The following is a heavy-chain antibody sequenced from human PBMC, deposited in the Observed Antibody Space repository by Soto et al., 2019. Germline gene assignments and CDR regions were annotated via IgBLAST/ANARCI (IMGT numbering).Heavy chain of an antibody. Sequence: PGGSLRLSCAASGFTFSSYAMSWVRQAPGKGLEWVSAISGSGGSTYYADSVKGRFTISRDNSKNTLYLQMNSLRAEDTAVYYCANPLFMVPPPMDYGMDVWGQGTTVTVSS. CDR2: ISGSGGST. V-gene: IGHV3-23*01. CDR1: GFTFSSYA. CDR3: ANPLFMVPPPMDYGMDV. D-gene: IGHD3-10*01. J-gene: IGHJ6*02.